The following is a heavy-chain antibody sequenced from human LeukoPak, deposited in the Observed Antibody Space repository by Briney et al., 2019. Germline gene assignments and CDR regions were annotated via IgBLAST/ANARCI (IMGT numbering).Heavy chain of an antibody. CDR2: INWNGGST. CDR3: AREISGIAVAGTGPYYYHYMDV. Sequence: PGGSLRLSCAASGFTFDDYGMSWVRQAPGKGLEWVCGINWNGGSTGYADSVKGRFTISRDNAKNSLYLQMNSLRAEDTALYYCAREISGIAVAGTGPYYYHYMDVWGKGTTVTVSS. CDR1: GFTFDDYG. V-gene: IGHV3-20*04. D-gene: IGHD6-19*01. J-gene: IGHJ6*03.